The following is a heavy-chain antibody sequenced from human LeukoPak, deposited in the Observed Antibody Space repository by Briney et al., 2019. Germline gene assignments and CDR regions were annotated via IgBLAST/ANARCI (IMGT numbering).Heavy chain of an antibody. Sequence: SETLSLTCTVSGGSIGSFFWSWIRQPPGKGLEWIGSIYHSGSTYYNPSLKSRVTISVDTSKNQFSLKLSSVTAADTAVYYCARADYSSTRSHDYYYMDVWGKGTTVTVSS. CDR2: IYHSGST. D-gene: IGHD6-13*01. CDR3: ARADYSSTRSHDYYYMDV. CDR1: GGSIGSFF. V-gene: IGHV4-38-2*02. J-gene: IGHJ6*03.